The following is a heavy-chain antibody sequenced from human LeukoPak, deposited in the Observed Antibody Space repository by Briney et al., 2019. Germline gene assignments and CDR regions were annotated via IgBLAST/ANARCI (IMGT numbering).Heavy chain of an antibody. Sequence: GTSLRLSCAASGFTFSSYAMSWVRQAPGKGLEWVSAISGSGGSTYYADSVKGRFTISRDNSKNTLYLQMNSLRAEDTAVYYCAKMKEVVAATPVGAFDIWGQGTMVTVSS. CDR1: GFTFSSYA. CDR2: ISGSGGST. CDR3: AKMKEVVAATPVGAFDI. J-gene: IGHJ3*02. D-gene: IGHD2-15*01. V-gene: IGHV3-23*01.